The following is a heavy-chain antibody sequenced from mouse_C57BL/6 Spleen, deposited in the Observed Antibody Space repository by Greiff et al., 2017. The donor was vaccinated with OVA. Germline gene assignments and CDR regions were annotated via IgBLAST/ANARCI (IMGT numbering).Heavy chain of an antibody. D-gene: IGHD1-1*01. CDR1: GYTFTSYW. J-gene: IGHJ2*01. Sequence: QVQLQQPGAELVKPGASVKLSCKASGYTFTSYWMHWVKQRPGQGLEWIGMIHPNSGSTNYNEKFKSKATLTVDKSSSTAYMELSSLTSEDSAVYDSEREGNYDGQYYFDDWGKGTTLTVSS. V-gene: IGHV1-64*01. CDR3: EREGNYDGQYYFDD. CDR2: IHPNSGST.